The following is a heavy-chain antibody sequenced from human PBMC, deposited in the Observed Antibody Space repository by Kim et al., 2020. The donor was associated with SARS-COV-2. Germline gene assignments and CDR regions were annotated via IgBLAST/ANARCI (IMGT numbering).Heavy chain of an antibody. Sequence: GGSLRLSCAASGFTFSSYGMHWVRQAPGKGLEWVAVIWYDGSNKYYADSVKGRFTISRDNSKNTLYLQMNSLRAEDTAVYYCARGGTAARGFDPWGQGTLVTVSS. CDR1: GFTFSSYG. CDR2: IWYDGSNK. J-gene: IGHJ5*02. CDR3: ARGGTAARGFDP. D-gene: IGHD6-6*01. V-gene: IGHV3-33*01.